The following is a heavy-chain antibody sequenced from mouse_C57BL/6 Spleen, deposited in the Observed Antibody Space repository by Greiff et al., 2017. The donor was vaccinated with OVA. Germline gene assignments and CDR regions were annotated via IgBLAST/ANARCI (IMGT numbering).Heavy chain of an antibody. CDR2: INPNNGGT. CDR1: GYTFTDYN. CDR3: ARKIHYSNYDAMDY. V-gene: IGHV1-18*01. D-gene: IGHD2-5*01. Sequence: EVQLQQSGPELVKPGASVKIPCKASGYTFTDYNMDWVKQSHGKSLEWIGDINPNNGGTIYNQKFKGKATLTVDKSSSTAYMALRSLTSEDTAVYYCARKIHYSNYDAMDYWGQGTSVTVSS. J-gene: IGHJ4*01.